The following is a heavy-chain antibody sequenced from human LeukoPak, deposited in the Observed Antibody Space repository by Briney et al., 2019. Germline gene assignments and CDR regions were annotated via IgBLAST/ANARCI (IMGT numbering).Heavy chain of an antibody. D-gene: IGHD2-2*01. CDR1: GFTFGDYA. J-gene: IGHJ4*02. CDR3: TRDSMGYQLLLASFDY. Sequence: PGGSLRLSCTASGFTFGDYAMSWVRQAPGKGLEWVGFIRIKAYGGTTEYPASVKGRFTISRDESKSIAYLQMNSLKTEDTGVYYCTRDSMGYQLLLASFDYWGQGTLVTVSS. V-gene: IGHV3-49*04. CDR2: IRIKAYGGTT.